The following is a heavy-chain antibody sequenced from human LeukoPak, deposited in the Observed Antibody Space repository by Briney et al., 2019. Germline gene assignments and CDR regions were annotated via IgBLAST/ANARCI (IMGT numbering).Heavy chain of an antibody. CDR2: INGLGSST. CDR3: VKAPSDGYNPLDD. D-gene: IGHD5-24*01. CDR1: GFNFGAYA. V-gene: IGHV3-23*01. Sequence: GGSLRLSCAASGFNFGAYAMSWVRQAPGKGLEWISGINGLGSSTYSADSVRGRFTISRDNSKSTLYLLMNSLRAEDSAVYYCVKAPSDGYNPLDDWGQGSLVTESS. J-gene: IGHJ4*02.